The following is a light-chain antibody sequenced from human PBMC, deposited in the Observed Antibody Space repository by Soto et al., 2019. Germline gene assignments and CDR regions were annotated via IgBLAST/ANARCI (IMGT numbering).Light chain of an antibody. CDR1: SSDVGAYNF. Sequence: QSALTQPASVSGSPGQSITISCTGTSSDVGAYNFVSWYQHHPGKAPKLLIFDVSNRPSGVSDRFSGSKSGNTASLTISGLQAEDEADYYCSSKTSSSAYVVLGGGTKLTVL. J-gene: IGLJ2*01. V-gene: IGLV2-14*01. CDR3: SSKTSSSAYVV. CDR2: DVS.